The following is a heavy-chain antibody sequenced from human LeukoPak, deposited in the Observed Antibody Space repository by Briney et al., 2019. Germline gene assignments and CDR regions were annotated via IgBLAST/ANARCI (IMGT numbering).Heavy chain of an antibody. CDR2: IYSGGST. V-gene: IGHV3-53*01. CDR1: GFTVSSNY. Sequence: GGSLRLSCAASGFTVSSNYMSWVRQAPGKGLEWVSVIYSGGSTYYADSVKGRFTISRDNSKNTLYLQMNSLRAEDTAVYYCTTDRVLWDYFDYWGQGTLVTVSS. CDR3: TTDRVLWDYFDY. D-gene: IGHD3-3*01. J-gene: IGHJ4*02.